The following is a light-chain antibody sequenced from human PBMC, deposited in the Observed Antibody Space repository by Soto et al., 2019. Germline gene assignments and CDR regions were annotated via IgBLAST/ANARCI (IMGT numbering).Light chain of an antibody. J-gene: IGLJ1*01. CDR2: YDT. Sequence: SYELTQPPSASVAPEKTATITCGGNNIGNKRAHWYRQKPGQAPVLLISYDTDRPSGIPEQFSGSNSENTATLTISRGEAGDEADYYCQVWDIMTDNYVFGSGTKLTVL. V-gene: IGLV3-21*04. CDR1: NIGNKR. CDR3: QVWDIMTDNYV.